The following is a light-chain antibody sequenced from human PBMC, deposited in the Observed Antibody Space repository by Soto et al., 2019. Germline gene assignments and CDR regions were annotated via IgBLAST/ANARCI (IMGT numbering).Light chain of an antibody. CDR2: GAS. CDR1: QSVSSSY. Sequence: EIVLTQSPGTLSLSPGERATLSCRARQSVSSSYLAWYQQKPVQAPRLLIYGASSRATGIPDRFSGSGSVTDFTLTISRLEPADFAVYYCQQYGSSPYTFGPGTKLQLQ. J-gene: IGKJ2*01. V-gene: IGKV3-20*01. CDR3: QQYGSSPYT.